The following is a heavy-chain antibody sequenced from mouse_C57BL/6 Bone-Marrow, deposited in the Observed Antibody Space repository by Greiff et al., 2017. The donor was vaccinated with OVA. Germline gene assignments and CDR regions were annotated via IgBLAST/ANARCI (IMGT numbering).Heavy chain of an antibody. J-gene: IGHJ3*01. D-gene: IGHD1-1*01. CDR2: ISYDGSN. CDR1: GYSITSGYY. Sequence: EVQLQQSGPGLVKPSQSLSLTCSVTGYSITSGYYWNWIRQFPGNKLEWMGYISYDGSNNYNPSLKNRISITRDTSKNQFFLTLNSVTTEDTATYYCARDTPPSYYYGSWFAYWGQGTLVTVSA. V-gene: IGHV3-6*01. CDR3: ARDTPPSYYYGSWFAY.